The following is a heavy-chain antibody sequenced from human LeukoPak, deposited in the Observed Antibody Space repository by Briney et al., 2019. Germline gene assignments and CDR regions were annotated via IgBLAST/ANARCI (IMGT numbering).Heavy chain of an antibody. D-gene: IGHD6-6*01. V-gene: IGHV1-2*02. CDR1: GYTFTGYY. CDR2: INPNSGGT. Sequence: GASVKVSCKASGYTFTGYYMHWVRQAPGQGLEWMGWINPNSGGTNYAQKFQGRVTITADKSTSTAYMELSSLRSEDTAVYYCARDYSSWGRGFDPWGQGTLVTVSS. J-gene: IGHJ5*02. CDR3: ARDYSSWGRGFDP.